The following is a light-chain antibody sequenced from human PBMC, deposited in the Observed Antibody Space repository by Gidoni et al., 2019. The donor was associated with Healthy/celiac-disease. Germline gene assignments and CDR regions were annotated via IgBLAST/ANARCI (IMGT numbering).Light chain of an antibody. CDR2: GAS. CDR1: QSVSSSY. Sequence: EIVLTLSPGTLSLSPGERATLSCRASQSVSSSYLAWYQQKPGQAPRLLIYGASSRATGIPDRFSGSGSGTDFTLTISRLEPEDFAVYYWQQYGSSGTFGQGTKVEIK. J-gene: IGKJ1*01. V-gene: IGKV3-20*01. CDR3: QQYGSSGT.